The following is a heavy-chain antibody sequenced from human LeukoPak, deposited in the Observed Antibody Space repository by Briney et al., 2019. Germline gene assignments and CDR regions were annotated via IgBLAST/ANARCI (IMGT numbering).Heavy chain of an antibody. CDR1: GYTFTSYY. J-gene: IGHJ4*02. D-gene: IGHD2-2*01. CDR3: ARAALSSCSSTSCTDY. Sequence: SVKVSCKPSGYTFTSYYMHWVRQAPGQGLEWVGRIIPILGIANYAQKFQGRVTITADKSTSTAYMELSSLRSEDTAVYYCARAALSSCSSTSCTDYWGQGTLVTVSS. CDR2: IIPILGIA. V-gene: IGHV1-69*02.